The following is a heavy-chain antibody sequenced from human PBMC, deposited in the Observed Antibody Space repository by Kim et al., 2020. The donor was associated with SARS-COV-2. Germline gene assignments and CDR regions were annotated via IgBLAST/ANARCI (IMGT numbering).Heavy chain of an antibody. J-gene: IGHJ6*02. D-gene: IGHD6-6*01. V-gene: IGHV1-46*01. CDR2: INPSGGST. CDR3: ARALGIAGRSVYGMDV. CDR1: GYTFTSNY. Sequence: ASVKVSCKASGYTFTSNYMHWVRQAPGQGLEWMGIINPSGGSTTYAQKFQGRVTMTRDTSTSTVYMELSSLRSEDTAVYYCARALGIAGRSVYGMDVWGQGTTVTVSS.